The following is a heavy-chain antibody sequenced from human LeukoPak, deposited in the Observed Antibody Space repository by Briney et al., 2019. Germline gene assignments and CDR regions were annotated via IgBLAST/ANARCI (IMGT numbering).Heavy chain of an antibody. CDR1: GYTFTGYY. V-gene: IGHV1-2*02. D-gene: IGHD3-3*01. CDR2: INPNSGGT. Sequence: GSVKVSCKASGYTFTGYYMHWVRQAPGQGLEWMGWINPNSGGTNYAQKFQGRVTMTRDTSISTAYMELSRLRSDDTAVYYCARDRAPDYDFWSGYIYYFDYWGQGTLVTVSS. J-gene: IGHJ4*02. CDR3: ARDRAPDYDFWSGYIYYFDY.